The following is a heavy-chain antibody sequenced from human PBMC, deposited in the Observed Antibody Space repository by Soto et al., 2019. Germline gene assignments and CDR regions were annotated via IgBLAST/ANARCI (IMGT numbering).Heavy chain of an antibody. Sequence: QVQLVQSGAEVKKPGASVKVSCKASGYTFTGYYMHWVRQAPGQGLEWMGWINPNSGGTNYAQKFQGWVTMTRDTSISTAYMELSRLRSDDTAVYYCARDRREVAEVVVTYYYYYGMDVWGQGTTVTVSS. V-gene: IGHV1-2*04. CDR2: INPNSGGT. CDR3: ARDRREVAEVVVTYYYYYGMDV. J-gene: IGHJ6*02. CDR1: GYTFTGYY. D-gene: IGHD2-15*01.